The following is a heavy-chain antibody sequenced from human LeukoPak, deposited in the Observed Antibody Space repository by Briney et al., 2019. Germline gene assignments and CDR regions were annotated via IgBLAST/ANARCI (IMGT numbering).Heavy chain of an antibody. CDR3: ARGGYGSGWYLIFDY. Sequence: SETLSLTCAVYGGSFSGYYWSWIRQPPGKGLEWIGEINHSGSTNYNPSLKSRVTISVDTSKNQFSLKLSSVTAADTAVYYCARGGYGSGWYLIFDYWGQGTLVTVSS. CDR1: GGSFSGYY. D-gene: IGHD6-19*01. V-gene: IGHV4-34*01. CDR2: INHSGST. J-gene: IGHJ4*02.